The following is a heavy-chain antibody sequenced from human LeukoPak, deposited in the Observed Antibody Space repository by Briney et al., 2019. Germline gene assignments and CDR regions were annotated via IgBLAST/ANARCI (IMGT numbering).Heavy chain of an antibody. CDR1: GYTFTSYY. J-gene: IGHJ4*02. CDR2: ISAYNGNT. V-gene: IGHV1-18*04. CDR3: AREHYSNYLFDY. Sequence: ASVKVSCKASGYTFTSYYMHWVRQAPGQGLEWMGWISAYNGNTNYAQKLQGRVTMTTDTSTSTAYMELRSLRSDDTAVYYCAREHYSNYLFDYWGQGTLVTVSS. D-gene: IGHD4-11*01.